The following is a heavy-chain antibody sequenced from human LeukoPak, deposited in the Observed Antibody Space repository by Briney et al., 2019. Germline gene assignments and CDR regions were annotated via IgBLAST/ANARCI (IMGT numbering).Heavy chain of an antibody. CDR2: ISYDGSNK. D-gene: IGHD6-19*01. CDR3: AREVAAGYYFDY. Sequence: PGGSLRLSCAASGFTFSSYAMHWVRQAPGKGLEWVAVISYDGSNKYYVDSVKGRFTISRDNSKNTLYLQMNSLRAEDTAVYYCAREVAAGYYFDYWGQGTLVTVSS. CDR1: GFTFSSYA. J-gene: IGHJ4*02. V-gene: IGHV3-30*04.